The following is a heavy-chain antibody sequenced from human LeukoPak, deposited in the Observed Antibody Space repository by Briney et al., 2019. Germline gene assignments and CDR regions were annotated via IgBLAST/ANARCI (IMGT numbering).Heavy chain of an antibody. CDR3: ARLSYGSCTDY. J-gene: IGHJ4*02. Sequence: APVKVSFKASGYTFTSYYMHWVGQAPGQGLEWMGIINPSGGSTSYAQKFQGRVTMTRDTSTSTVYMELSSLRSEDTAVYYCARLSYGSCTDYWGQGTLVTVSS. V-gene: IGHV1-46*01. D-gene: IGHD3-10*01. CDR1: GYTFTSYY. CDR2: INPSGGST.